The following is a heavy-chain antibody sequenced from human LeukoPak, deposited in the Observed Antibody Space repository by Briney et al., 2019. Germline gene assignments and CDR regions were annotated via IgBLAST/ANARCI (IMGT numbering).Heavy chain of an antibody. J-gene: IGHJ4*02. V-gene: IGHV3-23*01. CDR3: AKAPGLIVVVPAAIRYFDY. Sequence: GGSLRLSCAASGFTFSSFAMSWVRQAPGKGLEWVSAISGSGGSTYYADSVKGRFTISRDNSKNTLYLQMNSLRAEDTAVYYCAKAPGLIVVVPAAIRYFDYWGQGTLVTVSS. CDR2: ISGSGGST. D-gene: IGHD2-2*01. CDR1: GFTFSSFA.